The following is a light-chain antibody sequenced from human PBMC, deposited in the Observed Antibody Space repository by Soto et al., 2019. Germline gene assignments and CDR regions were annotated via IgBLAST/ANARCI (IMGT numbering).Light chain of an antibody. V-gene: IGLV2-11*01. CDR2: DVS. J-gene: IGLJ1*01. CDR3: CSYAGSYIYV. CDR1: SSDVGGYNY. Sequence: QSVLTQPRSVSESPGQSVTISCSGTSSDVGGYNYVSWYQQHPGKAPKVMIYDVSKRPSGVPDRFSGSKSGNTASLTISGLQAEDEADYYCCSYAGSYIYVFGSGTKLTVL.